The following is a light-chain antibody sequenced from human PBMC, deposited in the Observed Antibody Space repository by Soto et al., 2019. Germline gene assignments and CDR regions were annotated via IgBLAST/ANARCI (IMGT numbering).Light chain of an antibody. CDR1: QSVSSY. J-gene: IGKJ5*01. CDR2: GAS. CDR3: QQYGSSPRIT. Sequence: EIVMTQSPATLSVSPGERATLSCRASQSVSSYLAWYQQKPGQAPRLLIYGASSRATGIPDRFSGSGSGTDFTLTISRLGPEDFAVYYCQQYGSSPRITFGQGTRLEI. V-gene: IGKV3-20*01.